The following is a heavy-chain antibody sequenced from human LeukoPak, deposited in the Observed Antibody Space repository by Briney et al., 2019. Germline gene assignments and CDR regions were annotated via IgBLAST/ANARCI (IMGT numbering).Heavy chain of an antibody. J-gene: IGHJ4*02. D-gene: IGHD2-15*01. CDR2: LSGSGITT. CDR3: ATLRLSDHFDY. V-gene: IGHV3-23*01. Sequence: PGGSLRLSCAASGFTFSNSAMSWVRQAPGKGLEWVSTLSGSGITTYYADSVKGRFTISRDNSKNTLYLQMNSLGVEDTAVYYCATLRLSDHFDYWGQGTLVTVSS. CDR1: GFTFSNSA.